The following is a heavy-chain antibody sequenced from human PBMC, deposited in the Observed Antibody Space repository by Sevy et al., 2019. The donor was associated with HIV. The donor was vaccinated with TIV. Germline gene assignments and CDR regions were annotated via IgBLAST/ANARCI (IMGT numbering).Heavy chain of an antibody. CDR1: GFTFSSYA. CDR2: ISYDGSNK. J-gene: IGHJ4*02. D-gene: IGHD1-1*01. Sequence: GGSLRLSCAASGFTFSSYAMHWVRQAPGKGLEWVAVISYDGSNKYYADSVKGRFTISRDNSKNTLYLQMNSLIAEDTAVYYCARDTNDGFFDYWGQGTLVTVSS. CDR3: ARDTNDGFFDY. V-gene: IGHV3-30-3*01.